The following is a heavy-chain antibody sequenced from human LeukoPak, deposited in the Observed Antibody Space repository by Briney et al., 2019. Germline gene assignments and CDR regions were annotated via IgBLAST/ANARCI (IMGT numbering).Heavy chain of an antibody. CDR2: ISWNSGSI. D-gene: IGHD1-26*01. V-gene: IGHV3-9*01. Sequence: PGGSLRLSCAASGFTFDDYAMHWVRQAPGKGLEWVSGISWNSGSIGYADSAKGRFTISRDNAKNSLYLQMNSLRAEDTALYYCAKGGLWELLPFDIWGQGTMVTVSS. CDR1: GFTFDDYA. J-gene: IGHJ3*02. CDR3: AKGGLWELLPFDI.